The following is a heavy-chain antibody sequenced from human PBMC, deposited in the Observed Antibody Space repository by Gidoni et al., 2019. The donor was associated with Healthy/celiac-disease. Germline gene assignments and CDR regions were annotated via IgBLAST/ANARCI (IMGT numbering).Heavy chain of an antibody. V-gene: IGHV3-74*01. CDR3: ARGRGDGSSWYRSPIDYYYYGMDV. Sequence: GKGLVWVSRINSDGSSTSYADSVKGRFTISRDNAKNTLYLQMNSLRAEDTAVYYCARGRGDGSSWYRSPIDYYYYGMDVWGQGTTVTVSS. J-gene: IGHJ6*02. CDR2: INSDGSST. D-gene: IGHD6-13*01.